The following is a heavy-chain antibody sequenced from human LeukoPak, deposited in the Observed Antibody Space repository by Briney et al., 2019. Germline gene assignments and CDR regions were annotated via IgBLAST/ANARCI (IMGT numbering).Heavy chain of an antibody. D-gene: IGHD1-26*01. CDR2: IYTSGST. Sequence: PSETLSLTCTVSGGFISSYYWSWIRQPPGKGLEWIGRIYTSGSTNYNPSLKSRVTMSVDTSKNQFSRKLSSVTAADTAVYYCATNSGSYGWFDPWGQGTLVTVSS. CDR1: GGFISSYY. CDR3: ATNSGSYGWFDP. V-gene: IGHV4-4*07. J-gene: IGHJ5*02.